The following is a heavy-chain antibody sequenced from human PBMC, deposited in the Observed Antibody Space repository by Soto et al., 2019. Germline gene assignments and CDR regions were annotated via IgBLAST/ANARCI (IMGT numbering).Heavy chain of an antibody. CDR2: ISHDGTNK. V-gene: IGHV3-30*03. CDR3: ATGSITMIVVGDI. Sequence: PGGSLRLSCEVSGFTFSAYGMHWVRQAPGKGLEWVAAISHDGTNKNYGDSVKGRFTISRDNSKNTLYLQMNSLRAEDTAVYYCATGSITMIVVGDIWGQGTMVTVSS. CDR1: GFTFSAYG. J-gene: IGHJ3*02. D-gene: IGHD3-22*01.